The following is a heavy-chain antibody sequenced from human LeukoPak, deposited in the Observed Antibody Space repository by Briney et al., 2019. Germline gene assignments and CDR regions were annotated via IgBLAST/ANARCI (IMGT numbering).Heavy chain of an antibody. CDR3: AKWGDYDVLTGYYVSDY. CDR2: ITGSGGNT. D-gene: IGHD3-9*01. J-gene: IGHJ4*02. Sequence: GASLRLSCAASGFTFSNYAMSWVRQAPGKGLEWVSAITGSGGNTYYADSVKGRFTISRDNSKNTVFLQMNSLRTEDTAVYYCAKWGDYDVLTGYYVSDYWGQGTLVTVSS. V-gene: IGHV3-23*01. CDR1: GFTFSNYA.